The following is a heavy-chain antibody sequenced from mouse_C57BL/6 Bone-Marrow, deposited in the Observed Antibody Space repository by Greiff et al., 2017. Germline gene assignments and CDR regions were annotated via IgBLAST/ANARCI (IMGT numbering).Heavy chain of an antibody. Sequence: EVQRVESGGGLVQPKGSLKLSCAASGFTFNTYAMHWVRQAPGKGLEWVARIRSKSSNYATYYADSVKDRFTISRDDSQSMLYLQMNNLKTEDTAMYSCVRDQRGGAEFSFAYWGQGTLVTVSA. CDR2: IRSKSSNYAT. V-gene: IGHV10-3*01. CDR3: VRDQRGGAEFSFAY. J-gene: IGHJ3*01. CDR1: GFTFNTYA.